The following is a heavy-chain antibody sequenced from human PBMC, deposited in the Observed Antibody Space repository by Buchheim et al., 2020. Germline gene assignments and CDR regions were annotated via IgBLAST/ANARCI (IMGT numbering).Heavy chain of an antibody. D-gene: IGHD1-7*01. Sequence: QVQLVQSGPEVKKPGASVKVSCKASGYTFNSYGISWVRQAPGQGLEWMGWFSSYSGNTKFAQKLHGRVTLTTDTSTSTGYMELKSLRSDDTAVYYCARGSGTTPTYYFGMDVWGQGTT. J-gene: IGHJ6*02. CDR3: ARGSGTTPTYYFGMDV. CDR1: GYTFNSYG. CDR2: FSSYSGNT. V-gene: IGHV1-18*01.